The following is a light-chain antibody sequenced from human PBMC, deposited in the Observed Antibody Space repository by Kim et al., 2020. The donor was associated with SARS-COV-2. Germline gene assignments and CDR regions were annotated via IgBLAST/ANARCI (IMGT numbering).Light chain of an antibody. V-gene: IGKV3-15*01. CDR2: GAS. CDR3: QQYSSWPLT. J-gene: IGKJ4*01. CDR1: QSASIN. Sequence: GSPGERATLSCRASQSASINLAWYQQNRGQAPRLLIYGASTRATGIPARFSGSGSGTEFTLTISSLQSEDFAVYYCQQYSSWPLTFGGGTKVEIK.